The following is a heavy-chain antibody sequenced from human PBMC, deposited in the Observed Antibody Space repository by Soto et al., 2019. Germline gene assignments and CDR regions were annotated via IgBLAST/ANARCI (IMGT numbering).Heavy chain of an antibody. J-gene: IGHJ6*02. V-gene: IGHV3-33*01. Sequence: VGSLRLSCAASGFIFSNFGMHWVRQAPGKGLEWVAVIWYDGSNEYYADSVKGRFTISKDNSKNTLYLQMNSLRAEDTAVYYCARDDIPGRAVATYGMDVWGQGTTVTVSS. CDR3: ARDDIPGRAVATYGMDV. CDR2: IWYDGSNE. CDR1: GFIFSNFG. D-gene: IGHD6-19*01.